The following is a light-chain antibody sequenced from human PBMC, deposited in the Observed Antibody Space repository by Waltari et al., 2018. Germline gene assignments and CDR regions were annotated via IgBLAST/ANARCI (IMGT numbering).Light chain of an antibody. J-gene: IGLJ2*01. Sequence: QSALTQPPSASGSPGQSVTISCTGTSSDVGGYNYVYWYQQHPGKAPKLMIYEVSKRPSGVPVRFSGSKSGNTASLTVSGLQAEDEADYYCSSYGGSNNMIFGGGTKLTVL. V-gene: IGLV2-8*01. CDR1: SSDVGGYNY. CDR3: SSYGGSNNMI. CDR2: EVS.